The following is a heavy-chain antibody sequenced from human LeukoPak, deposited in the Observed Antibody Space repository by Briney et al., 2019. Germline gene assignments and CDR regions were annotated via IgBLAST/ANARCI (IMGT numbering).Heavy chain of an antibody. Sequence: ASVKVSCKASGYTFTSYDINWVRQATGQGLEWMGWMNPNSGNTGYAQKFQGRVTMTRNTSISTAYMELSSLRSEDTAVYYCAIRYCSGGSCYSEYFQHWGQGTLVTVSS. D-gene: IGHD2-15*01. CDR2: MNPNSGNT. V-gene: IGHV1-8*01. CDR1: GYTFTSYD. J-gene: IGHJ1*01. CDR3: AIRYCSGGSCYSEYFQH.